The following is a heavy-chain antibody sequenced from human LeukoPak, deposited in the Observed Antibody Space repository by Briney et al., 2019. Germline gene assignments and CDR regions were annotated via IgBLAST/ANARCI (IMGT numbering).Heavy chain of an antibody. V-gene: IGHV3-30*04. D-gene: IGHD1-26*01. J-gene: IGHJ4*02. CDR1: GFSFSNYA. Sequence: QTGGSLRLSCAASGFSFSNYAMHWVRQAPGKGLDWVAVILYYGSIQNTADSVRGRFIISRDNSKNTVFLQMSSLTTDDTAVYYCARGAILGAFHLMDYWGQGTLVTVSS. CDR2: ILYYGSIQ. CDR3: ARGAILGAFHLMDY.